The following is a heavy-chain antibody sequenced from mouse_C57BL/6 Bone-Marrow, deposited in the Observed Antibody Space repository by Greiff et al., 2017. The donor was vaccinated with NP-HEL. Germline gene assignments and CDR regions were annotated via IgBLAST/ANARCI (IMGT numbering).Heavy chain of an antibody. J-gene: IGHJ3*01. Sequence: EVQGVESGGGLVKPGGSLKLSCAASGFTFSSYAMSWFRQTPEKRLEWVATIRDGGSYTYYPDNVKGRFPISRDNATNNLYLKMSHLKSEETAMYYCARDYDGYYIWLAYWGQGTLVTVSA. CDR1: GFTFSSYA. V-gene: IGHV5-4*01. CDR3: ARDYDGYYIWLAY. CDR2: IRDGGSYT. D-gene: IGHD2-3*01.